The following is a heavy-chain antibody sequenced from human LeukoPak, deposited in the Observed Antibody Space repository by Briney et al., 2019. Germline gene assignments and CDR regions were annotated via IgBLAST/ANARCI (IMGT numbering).Heavy chain of an antibody. CDR1: GFTFSNFG. CDR3: ATTRGLWWFDP. J-gene: IGHJ5*02. V-gene: IGHV3-48*04. D-gene: IGHD3/OR15-3a*01. CDR2: ISSNGGAI. Sequence: GGSLRLSCAASGFTFSNFGMHWVRQAPGKGLEWISYISSNGGAIYYADSVKGRFTISRDNAKNSLFLQMNSLRAEDTAVYYCATTRGLWWFDPWGQGTLVTVSS.